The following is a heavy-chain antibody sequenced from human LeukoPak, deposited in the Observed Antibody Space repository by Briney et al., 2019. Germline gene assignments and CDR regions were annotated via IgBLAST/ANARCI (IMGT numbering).Heavy chain of an antibody. Sequence: GGSLTLSCASSGFTFASYALSCVRQPPGKGLEGVSIINWSGGSTYYVHSVKGRFTISRDNSNNTLNLQINNLTAEHTPVYYFAKHQNEGCDYWGQGTLVTVSS. D-gene: IGHD2-21*01. V-gene: IGHV3-23*01. J-gene: IGHJ4*02. CDR1: GFTFASYA. CDR3: AKHQNEGCDY. CDR2: INWSGGST.